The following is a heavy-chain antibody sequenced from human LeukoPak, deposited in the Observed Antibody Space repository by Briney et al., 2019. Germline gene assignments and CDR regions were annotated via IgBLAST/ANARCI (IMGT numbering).Heavy chain of an antibody. CDR1: GGTFSSYA. Sequence: VASVKVSCKASGGTFSSYAISWVRQAPGQGLEWMGGIIPILGTANYAQKFQGRVTITADESTSTAYMELSSLRSEDTAAYYCARSVAQGITIFGVVPNWFDPWGQGTLVTVSS. J-gene: IGHJ5*02. CDR2: IIPILGTA. D-gene: IGHD3-3*01. V-gene: IGHV1-69*01. CDR3: ARSVAQGITIFGVVPNWFDP.